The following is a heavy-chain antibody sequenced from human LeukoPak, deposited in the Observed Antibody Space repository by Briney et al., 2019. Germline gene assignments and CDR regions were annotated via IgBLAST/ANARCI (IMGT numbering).Heavy chain of an antibody. D-gene: IGHD2-21*01. CDR2: IVSDGSHT. CDR1: GFTFSSHW. J-gene: IGHJ3*01. V-gene: IGHV3-74*01. Sequence: GGSLRLSCAASGFTFSSHWKHWVRQAPGQGLEWLSRIVSDGSHTFYADSVKGRFTISRDNAKNTLSLQMNSLRVDDTAVYYCARDRGGDDAFGLWGHGTMVTVSS. CDR3: ARDRGGDDAFGL.